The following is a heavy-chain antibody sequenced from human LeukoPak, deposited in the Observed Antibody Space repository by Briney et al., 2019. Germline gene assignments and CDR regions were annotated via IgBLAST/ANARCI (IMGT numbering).Heavy chain of an antibody. CDR2: VYLYGTT. D-gene: IGHD1/OR15-1a*01. J-gene: IGHJ6*02. CDR1: IGSISSSKW. Sequence: SETLSLTCSVSIGSISSSKWWSWVRQSPVKGLEWSGVVYLYGTTNYNPSFTSRVTMSVDRSRNQFSLKLTSVTAADTAVYYCARQKWEQQGRDYYFNGLDVWGPGTTVIVSS. V-gene: IGHV4-4*02. CDR3: ARQKWEQQGRDYYFNGLDV.